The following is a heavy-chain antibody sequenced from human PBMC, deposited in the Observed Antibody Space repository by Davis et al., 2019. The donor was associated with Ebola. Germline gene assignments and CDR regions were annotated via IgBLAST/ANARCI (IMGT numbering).Heavy chain of an antibody. V-gene: IGHV3-30-3*01. CDR2: ISNDGNNE. D-gene: IGHD1-26*01. J-gene: IGHJ4*02. CDR3: AKGAANWEMSYFNS. CDR1: GFTFSNYA. Sequence: PGGSLRLSCAASGFTFSNYAIHWVRQAPGKGLEWVAVISNDGNNEYYADSVKGRFTISRDTSKNTLYLQMNSLRPEDSAVYYCAKGAANWEMSYFNSWGQGTLVTVSS.